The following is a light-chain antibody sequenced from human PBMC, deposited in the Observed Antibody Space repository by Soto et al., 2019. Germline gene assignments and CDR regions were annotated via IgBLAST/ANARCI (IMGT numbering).Light chain of an antibody. Sequence: EIVMTQSPATLSVSPGERATLSCRASQSVSSNLAWYQQKPGQAPSLLIYGASTRATGIPARLSGSGSGTEVTLTISSLQSEDFAVYYCQQYNNWPPMAFGQGTEVEIK. J-gene: IGKJ1*01. V-gene: IGKV3-15*01. CDR3: QQYNNWPPMA. CDR2: GAS. CDR1: QSVSSN.